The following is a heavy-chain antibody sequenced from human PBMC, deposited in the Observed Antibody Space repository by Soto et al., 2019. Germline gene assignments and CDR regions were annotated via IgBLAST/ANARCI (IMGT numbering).Heavy chain of an antibody. CDR2: IYYSGSTGST. J-gene: IGHJ6*02. Sequence: SETLSLTCTVSGVSISSGSYYWGWIRQPPGKGLEWIGSIYYSGSTGSTYYNPSLKSRVTISVDTSKNQFSLKLNSVTAADTAVYYCARVDILTVYGCMDVWGQGTTVTVSS. CDR1: GVSISSGSYY. CDR3: ARVDILTVYGCMDV. D-gene: IGHD3-9*01. V-gene: IGHV4-39*07.